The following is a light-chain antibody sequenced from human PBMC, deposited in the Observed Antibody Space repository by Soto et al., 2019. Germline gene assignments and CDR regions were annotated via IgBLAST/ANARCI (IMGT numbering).Light chain of an antibody. CDR2: DAS. V-gene: IGKV3-11*01. Sequence: EIVLTQSPATLSLSPRERATLSCRASQSVRSLLAWYQQKPGQAPRLLIDDASNMDTGIPARFSGSGSGTDFTLTISSLEPEDFAIYYCQQRSRWPLTFGGGTKVEIK. J-gene: IGKJ4*01. CDR3: QQRSRWPLT. CDR1: QSVRSL.